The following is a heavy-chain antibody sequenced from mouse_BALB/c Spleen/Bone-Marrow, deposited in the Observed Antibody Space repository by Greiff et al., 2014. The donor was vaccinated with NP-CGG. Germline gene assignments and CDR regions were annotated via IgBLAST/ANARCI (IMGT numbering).Heavy chain of an antibody. CDR1: GFTFSSYG. CDR2: INNNGGST. D-gene: IGHD1-1*01. V-gene: IGHV5-6-3*01. Sequence: EVKLVESGGGLVLPGGSLKLSCVASGFTFSSYGMSWVRQTPDKRLELVATINNNGGSTYYPDSVKGQFTISRDNAKNTLYLQMSSLKSEDTAMYYCARVYGRYFDVWGAGTTVTVSS. J-gene: IGHJ1*01. CDR3: ARVYGRYFDV.